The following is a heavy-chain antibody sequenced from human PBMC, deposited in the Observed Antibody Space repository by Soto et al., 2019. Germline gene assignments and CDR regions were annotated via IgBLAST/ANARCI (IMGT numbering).Heavy chain of an antibody. Sequence: PGESLKISGKGSGYTFANYWVGWVRQMPGKGPEWMRIINPGDSDTKYNPSFQGQVTISADKSITTTYLQWSSLKASDTAIYYCAYSIFYYGMDVWGQGTTVTVSS. V-gene: IGHV5-51*01. CDR1: GYTFANYW. D-gene: IGHD2-15*01. CDR3: AYSIFYYGMDV. CDR2: INPGDSDT. J-gene: IGHJ6*02.